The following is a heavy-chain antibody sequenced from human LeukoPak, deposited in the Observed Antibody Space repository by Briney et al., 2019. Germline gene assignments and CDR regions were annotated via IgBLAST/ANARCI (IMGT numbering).Heavy chain of an antibody. D-gene: IGHD2-21*01. CDR3: ARDTGDRYFDY. V-gene: IGHV4-30-2*01. CDR2: IYHSGST. CDR1: GGSISSGGYY. Sequence: PSETLSLTCTVSGGSISSGGYYWSWIRQPPGKGLEWIGYIYHSGSTYYNPSLKSRVTISVDRSKNQFSLKLSSVTAADTAVYYCARDTGDRYFDYWGQGTLVTVSS. J-gene: IGHJ4*02.